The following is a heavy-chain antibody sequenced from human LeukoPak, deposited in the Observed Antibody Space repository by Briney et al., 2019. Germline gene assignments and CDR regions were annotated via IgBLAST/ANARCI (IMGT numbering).Heavy chain of an antibody. CDR3: ARHLSGITGYTYGRGIDF. D-gene: IGHD5-18*01. J-gene: IGHJ4*02. CDR1: GFTFSSYE. Sequence: GGSLRLSCAASGFTFSSYEMNWVRQAPGKGLEWVSYIDSSGSSIHYADSVKGRFTISRDNAKNSLYLQMNSLRAEDTAVYYCARHLSGITGYTYGRGIDFWGQGTLVTVSS. CDR2: IDSSGSSI. V-gene: IGHV3-48*03.